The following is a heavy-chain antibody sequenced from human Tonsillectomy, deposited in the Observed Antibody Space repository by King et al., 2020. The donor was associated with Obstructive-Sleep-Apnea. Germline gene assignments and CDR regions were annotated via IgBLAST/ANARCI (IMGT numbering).Heavy chain of an antibody. D-gene: IGHD3-22*01. CDR2: ISYSGST. CDR3: ARSLDSSGYYYTNY. Sequence: VQLQESGPGLVKPSETLSLTCTVSGGSISSYYWSWIRQPPGKGLEWIGDISYSGSTNYNPSLKSRVTISVDTSKNQFSLTLSTVTAADTAVDYCARSLDSSGYYYTNYWGQGTLVTVSS. CDR1: GGSISSYY. J-gene: IGHJ4*02. V-gene: IGHV4-59*08.